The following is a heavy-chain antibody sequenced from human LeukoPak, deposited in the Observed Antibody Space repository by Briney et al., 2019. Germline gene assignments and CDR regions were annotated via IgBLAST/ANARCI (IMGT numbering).Heavy chain of an antibody. CDR2: INHSGTT. D-gene: IGHD3-10*02. CDR3: ARDFKYYYDRGTSAFDI. J-gene: IGHJ3*02. Sequence: PSETLSLTCAVYGGSFSGYYWSWIRQPPGKGLEWIGEINHSGTTNYNPSLKSRVTISVDTSKNQFSLKLSSVTAADSAVYYCARDFKYYYDRGTSAFDIWGQGKLVTVSS. V-gene: IGHV4-34*01. CDR1: GGSFSGYY.